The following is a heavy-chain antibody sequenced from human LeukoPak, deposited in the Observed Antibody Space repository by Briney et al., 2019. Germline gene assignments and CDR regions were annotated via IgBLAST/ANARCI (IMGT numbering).Heavy chain of an antibody. Sequence: GASVKVSCKASGYTFTSYFVHWVRQAPGQGLEWMGLIKPSGGATTYAQKFEGRLTMTRDMSTSTVYMEMSSLTSDDTALYYCARVLRSSASNALDIWGQGTMVTVSS. CDR3: ARVLRSSASNALDI. J-gene: IGHJ3*02. D-gene: IGHD6-6*01. CDR1: GYTFTSYF. V-gene: IGHV1-46*01. CDR2: IKPSGGAT.